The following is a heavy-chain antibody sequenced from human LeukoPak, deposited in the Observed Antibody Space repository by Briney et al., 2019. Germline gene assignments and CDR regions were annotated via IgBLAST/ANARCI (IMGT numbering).Heavy chain of an antibody. D-gene: IGHD3-10*01. J-gene: IGHJ4*02. CDR3: ARSSYYYGSGSHTRFGF. V-gene: IGHV1-8*02. CDR2: MNPNSGNT. Sequence: ASVKVSCKTSGYTFSNYGVSWVREATGQGLEWMGWMNPNSGNTAYAQNFQGRVTMTTNTSIRTAYMELSNLRSEDTAVYYCARSSYYYGSGSHTRFGFWGQGTLVTVSS. CDR1: GYTFSNYG.